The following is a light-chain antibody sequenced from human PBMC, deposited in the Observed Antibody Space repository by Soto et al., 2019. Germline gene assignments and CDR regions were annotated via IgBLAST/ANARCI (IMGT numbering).Light chain of an antibody. CDR2: GAS. CDR3: QQYGSSPLYT. CDR1: QSVSSSY. V-gene: IGKV3-20*01. Sequence: EIVLTQSPGTLSLSPGERATLSCRASQSVSSSYLAWYQQKPGQAPRLLISGASSSATGIPDRFSGSGSGTDFTLTISRLEPEDSAVYYCQQYGSSPLYTFGQGTKLEIK. J-gene: IGKJ2*01.